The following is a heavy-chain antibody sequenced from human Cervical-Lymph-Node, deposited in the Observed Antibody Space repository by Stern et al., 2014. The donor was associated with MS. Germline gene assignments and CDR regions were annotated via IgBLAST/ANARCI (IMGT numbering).Heavy chain of an antibody. CDR3: AREGHYYDTTGYLAH. CDR1: GYTFTGYL. D-gene: IGHD3-22*01. CDR2: INPNNGCT. J-gene: IGHJ5*02. Sequence: QVQLVQSGADVKKPGASVKVSCKASGYTFTGYLLHWVRQAPGQGLEWMGWINPNNGCTTYAQNFQGRVTLTRDTTISTAYMELSSLRSDDTAFYYCAREGHYYDTTGYLAHWGQGTLLTVSS. V-gene: IGHV1-2*02.